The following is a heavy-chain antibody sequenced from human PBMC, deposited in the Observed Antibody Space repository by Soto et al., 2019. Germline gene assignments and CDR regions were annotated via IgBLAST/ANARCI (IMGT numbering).Heavy chain of an antibody. CDR1: GGSISSGDYY. CDR2: IYYSGST. J-gene: IGHJ5*02. D-gene: IGHD3-3*01. Sequence: SETLSLTCTVSGGSISSGDYYWSWIRQPPGKGLEWIGYIYYSGSTYYNPSLKSRVTISVDTSKNQFSLKLSSVTAADTAVYYCARTHTYYDFWSGYYLNWFDPWGQGTLVTVSS. CDR3: ARTHTYYDFWSGYYLNWFDP. V-gene: IGHV4-30-4*01.